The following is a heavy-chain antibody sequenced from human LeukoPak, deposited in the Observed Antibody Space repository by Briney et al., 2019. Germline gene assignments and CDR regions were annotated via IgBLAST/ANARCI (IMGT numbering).Heavy chain of an antibody. CDR2: IYPGDSDT. V-gene: IGHV5-51*01. J-gene: IGHJ6*02. CDR1: GHIFTNSW. D-gene: IGHD1-1*01. Sequence: GESLKISCKGSGHIFTNSWIAWVRQMPEKGLECMGIIYPGDSDTRYSPSFQGQVTISADKSISTAYLQWSSLKASDTAMYYCARQGYSDYGMDVWGQGTTVTVSS. CDR3: ARQGYSDYGMDV.